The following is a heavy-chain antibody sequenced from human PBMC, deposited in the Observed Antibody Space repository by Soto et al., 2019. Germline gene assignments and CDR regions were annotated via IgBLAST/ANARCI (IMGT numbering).Heavy chain of an antibody. CDR3: ARGDLLSPFDP. V-gene: IGHV1-69*02. CDR2: IIPILGIA. J-gene: IGHJ5*02. CDR1: GGTFSSYT. D-gene: IGHD3-9*01. Sequence: QVQLVQSGAEVKKPGSSVKVSCKASGGTFSSYTISWVRQAPGQGLEWMGRIIPILGIATYAQKFQGRVTITADKSTITAYMELSILSSEDTAVYYCARGDLLSPFDPWGQGTLVTVSS.